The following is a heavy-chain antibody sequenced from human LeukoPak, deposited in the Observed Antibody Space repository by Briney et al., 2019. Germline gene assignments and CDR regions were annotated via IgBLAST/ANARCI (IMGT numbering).Heavy chain of an antibody. J-gene: IGHJ5*02. Sequence: SVTLSLTCTVSGVSISSYYWSWIRQPPGKGLEWIGYIYYSGSTNYNPSLKSRVTISVDTSKNQFSLKLSSVTAADTAVYYCARGGGRDWFDPWGQGTLVTVSS. CDR2: IYYSGST. V-gene: IGHV4-59*07. CDR1: GVSISSYY. D-gene: IGHD2-15*01. CDR3: ARGGGRDWFDP.